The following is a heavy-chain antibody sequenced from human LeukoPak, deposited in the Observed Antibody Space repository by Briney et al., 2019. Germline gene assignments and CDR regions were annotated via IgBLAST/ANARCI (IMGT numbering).Heavy chain of an antibody. D-gene: IGHD3-22*01. CDR2: IYYGGST. Sequence: SETLSLTCTVSGGSISSSSYYWGWIRQPPGKGLEWIGSIYYGGSTYYNPSLKSRVTISVDTSKNQFSLKLSSVTAADTAVYYCARLYYYDSSGTNWFDPWGQGTLVTVSS. CDR1: GGSISSSSYY. V-gene: IGHV4-39*07. J-gene: IGHJ5*02. CDR3: ARLYYYDSSGTNWFDP.